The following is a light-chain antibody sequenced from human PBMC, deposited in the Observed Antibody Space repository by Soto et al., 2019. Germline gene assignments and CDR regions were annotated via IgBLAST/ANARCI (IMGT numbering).Light chain of an antibody. J-gene: IGKJ2*01. CDR2: WAS. CDR3: QQYYSIPYT. Sequence: DIVMTQSPDSLAVSLGERATINCKSSQSVLYSSNNKNYLGWYQQKPGQSPNLLIYWASTRESGVPDRFSGSGSGTELTLTISSLQAEDVAVYYCQQYYSIPYTFGQGTKLEIK. V-gene: IGKV4-1*01. CDR1: QSVLYSSNNKNY.